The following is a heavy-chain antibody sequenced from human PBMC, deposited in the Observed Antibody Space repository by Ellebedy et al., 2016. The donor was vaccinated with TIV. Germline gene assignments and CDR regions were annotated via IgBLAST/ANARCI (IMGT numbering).Heavy chain of an antibody. CDR1: GGTFNSYA. Sequence: SVKVSCKASGGTFNSYAISWVRQAPGQGLEWMGGIIPILDIANYAQKFQGRVTITADKSTSTAYMELSSLRFEDSAVYYCARDSWADATVIRGVCLYWGQGTLVTVSS. CDR2: IIPILDIA. J-gene: IGHJ4*02. D-gene: IGHD3-10*01. CDR3: ARDSWADATVIRGVCLY. V-gene: IGHV1-69*10.